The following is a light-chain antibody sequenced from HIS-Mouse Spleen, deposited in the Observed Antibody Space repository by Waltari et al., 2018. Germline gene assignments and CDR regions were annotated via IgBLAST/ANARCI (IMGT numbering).Light chain of an antibody. CDR2: DVS. CDR1: SSYAGGYNY. Sequence: QSALTQPASVSGSPGQSITISCTGTSSYAGGYNYVSWSQQHPGNAPKLMIYDVSNRPSGVSNRFSGSKSGNTASLTISGLQAEDEADYYCSSYTSSSFNVVFGGGTKLTVL. J-gene: IGLJ2*01. V-gene: IGLV2-14*03. CDR3: SSYTSSSFNVV.